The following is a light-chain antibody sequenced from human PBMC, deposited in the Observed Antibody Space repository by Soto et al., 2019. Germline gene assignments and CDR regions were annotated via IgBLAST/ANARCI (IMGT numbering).Light chain of an antibody. V-gene: IGKV3-15*01. CDR2: GAS. CDR1: QSVSSN. CDR3: QQYTNWPPWT. Sequence: EIVMTQSPATLSVSPGERATLSCRASQSVSSNLAWYQQKPGQAPRLLIYGASTRATGIPARFSGSGSGTEFTLTISSLQSEDFAVYYCQQYTNWPPWTFGQGIKVDIK. J-gene: IGKJ1*01.